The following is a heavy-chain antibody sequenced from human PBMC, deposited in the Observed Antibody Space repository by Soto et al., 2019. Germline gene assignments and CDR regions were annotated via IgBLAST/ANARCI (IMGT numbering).Heavy chain of an antibody. Sequence: GGSLRLSCAASGFTFSSYAMSWVHQAPGKGLEWVSAISGSGGSTYYADSVKGRFTISRDNSKNTLYLQMNSLRAEDTAVYYCAPQGSSSSAEYFQHWGQGTLVTVSS. CDR2: ISGSGGST. V-gene: IGHV3-23*01. D-gene: IGHD6-13*01. J-gene: IGHJ1*01. CDR1: GFTFSSYA. CDR3: APQGSSSSAEYFQH.